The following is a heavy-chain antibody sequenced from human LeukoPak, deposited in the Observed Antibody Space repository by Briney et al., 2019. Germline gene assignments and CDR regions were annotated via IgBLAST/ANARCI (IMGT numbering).Heavy chain of an antibody. CDR3: AKDLAYGDYFDY. J-gene: IGHJ4*02. V-gene: IGHV3-30*18. CDR2: ISYDGSSK. Sequence: GRSLRLSCAASGFTFSNYAMHWVRQAPGKGLEWVAIISYDGSSKYYADSVKGRFTISRDNSKNTLYLQMNSLRAEDTAVYYCAKDLAYGDYFDYWGQGTLVTVSS. D-gene: IGHD4-17*01. CDR1: GFTFSNYA.